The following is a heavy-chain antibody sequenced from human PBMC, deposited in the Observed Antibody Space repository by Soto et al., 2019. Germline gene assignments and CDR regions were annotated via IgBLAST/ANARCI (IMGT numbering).Heavy chain of an antibody. J-gene: IGHJ4*02. CDR3: ARYYYDTSGYYYDY. CDR1: GGSSSSYY. Sequence: SXTLSLTCTVSGGSSSSYYWSCIRQPPGKGLEWIGYIYYNGTTNYNPSLKSRVTMSVGTSKNQFSLKLSSVTAADTAVYYCARYYYDTSGYYYDYWGQGSLVTVSS. V-gene: IGHV4-59*13. D-gene: IGHD3-22*01. CDR2: IYYNGTT.